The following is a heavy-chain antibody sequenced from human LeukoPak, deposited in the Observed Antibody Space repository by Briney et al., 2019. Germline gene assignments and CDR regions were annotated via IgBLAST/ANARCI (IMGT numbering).Heavy chain of an antibody. Sequence: GGSLRLSCAASGFTFSNYAMSWVRQAPGKGLEWASAISGSGDGTFYADSVKGRFTISRDNSKNTLYLQINSLRAEDTAVYYCAKELAAVGAGAFDIWGQGTMVTVSS. V-gene: IGHV3-23*01. D-gene: IGHD6-13*01. CDR1: GFTFSNYA. CDR2: ISGSGDGT. J-gene: IGHJ3*02. CDR3: AKELAAVGAGAFDI.